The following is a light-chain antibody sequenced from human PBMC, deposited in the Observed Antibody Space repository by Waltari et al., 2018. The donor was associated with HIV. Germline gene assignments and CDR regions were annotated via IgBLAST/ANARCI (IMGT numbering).Light chain of an antibody. CDR1: SSNIGSKT. J-gene: IGLJ1*01. V-gene: IGLV1-44*01. Sequence: QSVLTQPPSASGTPGQRVTISCSGSSSNIGSKTVNWYQRLPGTAPKLLIYYNNQRPSGVPDRFSGSKSGTSASLAISGLQSEDEADYYCAAWDRSLNGPVFGTGTKVTVL. CDR2: YNN. CDR3: AAWDRSLNGPV.